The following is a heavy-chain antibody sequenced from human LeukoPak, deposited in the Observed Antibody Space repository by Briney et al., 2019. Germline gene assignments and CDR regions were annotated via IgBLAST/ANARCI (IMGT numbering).Heavy chain of an antibody. D-gene: IGHD6-13*01. CDR3: ARQISWYQVDY. CDR1: GGSISSYY. Sequence: SETLSLTCTVSGGSISSYYWSWIRQPPGKGLEWIGSIYYSGSTYYNPSLKSRVTISVDTSKNQFSLKLSSVTAADTAVYYCARQISWYQVDYWGQGTLVTVSS. CDR2: IYYSGST. J-gene: IGHJ4*02. V-gene: IGHV4-39*01.